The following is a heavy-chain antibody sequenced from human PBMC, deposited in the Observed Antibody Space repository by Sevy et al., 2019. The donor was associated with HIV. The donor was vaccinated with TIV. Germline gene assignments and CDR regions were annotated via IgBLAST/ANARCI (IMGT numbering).Heavy chain of an antibody. J-gene: IGHJ4*02. CDR2: ISSSGSYI. D-gene: IGHD3-22*01. Sequence: GWSLRLSCVASGFTFRSYTMKWVRQAPGKGLECVSSISSSGSYIYYADSVKGRFTISRDDAKNSLYLQMNTLRAEDAALYYCARVRPYDTRDFDYWGQGTLVTVSS. V-gene: IGHV3-21*01. CDR3: ARVRPYDTRDFDY. CDR1: GFTFRSYT.